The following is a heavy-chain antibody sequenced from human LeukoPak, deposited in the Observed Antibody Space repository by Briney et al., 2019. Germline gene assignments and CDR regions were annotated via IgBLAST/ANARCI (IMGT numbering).Heavy chain of an antibody. CDR2: INSDGSST. CDR3: ASVGATTPDC. V-gene: IGHV3-74*01. Sequence: GGSLRLSCAASGFTFSIYWMHCVRQAPGKGLVWVSRINSDGSSTSYADSVKGRFTISRDNAKNTLYLQMNSLRAEDTAVYYCASVGATTPDCWGQGTLVTVSS. J-gene: IGHJ4*02. D-gene: IGHD1-26*01. CDR1: GFTFSIYW.